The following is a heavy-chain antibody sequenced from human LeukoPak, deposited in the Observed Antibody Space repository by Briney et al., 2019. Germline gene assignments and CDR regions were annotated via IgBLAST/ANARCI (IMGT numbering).Heavy chain of an antibody. V-gene: IGHV3-7*01. CDR3: ARDQRASPAAADY. CDR1: GFTFSSSW. CDR2: INKDGSEK. D-gene: IGHD2-2*01. Sequence: GGSLRLSCAASGFTFSSSWMTWVRQAPGKGLEWVANINKDGSEKYYVDSVKGRFTISRYNAKNSLFLQMNSLRAEDTAVYYCARDQRASPAAADYWGQGTLVTVSS. J-gene: IGHJ4*02.